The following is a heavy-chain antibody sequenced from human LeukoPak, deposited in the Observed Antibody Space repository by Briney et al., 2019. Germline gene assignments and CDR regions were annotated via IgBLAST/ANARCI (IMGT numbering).Heavy chain of an antibody. CDR1: GGSIGSSNYY. V-gene: IGHV4-39*01. Sequence: SETLSLTCTVSGGSIGSSNYYWGWIRQPPGKGLEWIGSIYYSGSTYYNPSLESRVTISVDTSKNQLSLKLRSVTAADTAVYSCARHLVGADSYMDVWGKGTTVTVSS. J-gene: IGHJ6*03. CDR2: IYYSGST. CDR3: ARHLVGADSYMDV. D-gene: IGHD1-26*01.